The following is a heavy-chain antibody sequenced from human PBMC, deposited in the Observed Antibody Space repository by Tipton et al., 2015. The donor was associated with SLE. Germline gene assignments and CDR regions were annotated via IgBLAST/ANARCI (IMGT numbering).Heavy chain of an antibody. Sequence: TLSLTCTVSGGSISSYYWSWIRQPPGKGLEWLGYIDYSGSTNYNPSRKSRVTISVDTSKNQFSLKLSSVTAADTAVYYCARDTKSIAVAGSFDYWGQGTLVTVSS. CDR3: ARDTKSIAVAGSFDY. D-gene: IGHD6-19*01. CDR1: GGSISSYY. CDR2: IDYSGST. V-gene: IGHV4-59*01. J-gene: IGHJ4*02.